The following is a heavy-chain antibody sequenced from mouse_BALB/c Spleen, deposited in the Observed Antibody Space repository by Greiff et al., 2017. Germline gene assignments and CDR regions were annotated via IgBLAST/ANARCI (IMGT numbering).Heavy chain of an antibody. V-gene: IGHV5-9-4*01. D-gene: IGHD2-13*01. J-gene: IGHJ2*01. CDR1: GFTFSSYA. CDR2: ISSGGSYT. CDR3: AREGVNYFDY. Sequence: EVKLVESGGGLVKPGGSLKLSCAASGFTFSSYAMSWVRQSPEKRLEWVAEISSGGSYTYYPDTVTGRFTISRDNAKNTLYLEMSSLRSEDTAMYYCAREGVNYFDYWGQGTTLTVSS.